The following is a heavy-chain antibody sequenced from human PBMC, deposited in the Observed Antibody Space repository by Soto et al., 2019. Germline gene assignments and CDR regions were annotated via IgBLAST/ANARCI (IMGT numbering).Heavy chain of an antibody. CDR3: ARASLGPLFGVVNYYGMDV. J-gene: IGHJ6*01. Sequence: QVLLVQSGDEVKKPGASVKVSCKASGYTFYSYGLSWIRQAPGQGLEWMGWISAYNGNTYYTQRLQVRLTMTADTSTNTAYLERRSLRSDDTAIYYCARASLGPLFGVVNYYGMDVWGQGTTVTVSS. CDR1: GYTFYSYG. D-gene: IGHD3-3*01. CDR2: ISAYNGNT. V-gene: IGHV1-18*01.